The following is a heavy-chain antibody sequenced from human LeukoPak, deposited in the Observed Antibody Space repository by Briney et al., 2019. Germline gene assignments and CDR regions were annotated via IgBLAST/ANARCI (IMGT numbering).Heavy chain of an antibody. V-gene: IGHV3-33*01. D-gene: IGHD2-15*01. J-gene: IGHJ3*02. CDR1: RFTFSSYG. CDR3: ARVLCSGGTCLDAFDI. CDR2: IWYDGSNK. Sequence: QPGRSLRLSCVASRFTFSSYGMYWVRQAPGKGLEWVAVIWYDGSNKYYADSVKGRFTISRDNSKNTLYLQMNSLRAEDTAVYYCARVLCSGGTCLDAFDIWGQGTMVTVSS.